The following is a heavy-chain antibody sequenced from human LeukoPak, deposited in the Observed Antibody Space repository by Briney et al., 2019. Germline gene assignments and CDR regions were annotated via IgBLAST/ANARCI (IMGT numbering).Heavy chain of an antibody. V-gene: IGHV6-1*01. CDR3: ARLPRYDSSGYRRPYYFDY. Sequence: SQTLSLTCAISGDSVSSNSAAWNWIRQSPSRGLEWLGRTYYRSKWYNDYAVSVKSRITINPDTSKNQFSLQLSSVTAADTAVYYCARLPRYDSSGYRRPYYFDYWGQGTLVTVSS. CDR1: GDSVSSNSAA. CDR2: TYYRSKWYN. J-gene: IGHJ4*02. D-gene: IGHD3-22*01.